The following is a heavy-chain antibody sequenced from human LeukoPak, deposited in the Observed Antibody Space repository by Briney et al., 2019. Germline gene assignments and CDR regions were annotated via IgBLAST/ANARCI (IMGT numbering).Heavy chain of an antibody. CDR2: IFHTGST. CDR1: GGSISSSSYY. D-gene: IGHD3-10*01. V-gene: IGHV4-39*01. J-gene: IGHJ4*02. CDR3: ARRNFGAQFDY. Sequence: SGTLSLTCTVSGGSISSSSYYWGWIRQPPGKGLEWIGDIFHTGSTYYHPSLKSRVTISVDTSKNQFSLRLSSVTAADTAVYYCARRNFGAQFDYWGQGILVTVSS.